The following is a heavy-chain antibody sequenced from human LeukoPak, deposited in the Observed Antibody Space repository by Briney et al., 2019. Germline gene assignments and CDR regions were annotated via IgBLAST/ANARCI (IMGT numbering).Heavy chain of an antibody. CDR3: ARDSGSGSYSGY. CDR1: GFTFSNYW. J-gene: IGHJ4*02. Sequence: PGGSLRLSCAASGFTFSNYWMHWVRQAPGKGLVWVSRISSDESITSYADSVKGRFTISRDNAKNTLFLQMNGLRAEDTAVYYCARDSGSGSYSGYWGLGTLVTVSS. D-gene: IGHD3-10*01. CDR2: ISSDESIT. V-gene: IGHV3-74*01.